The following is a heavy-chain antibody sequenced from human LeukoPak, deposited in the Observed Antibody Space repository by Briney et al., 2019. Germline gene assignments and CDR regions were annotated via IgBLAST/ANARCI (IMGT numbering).Heavy chain of an antibody. D-gene: IGHD4-23*01. CDR1: GYSISSSNW. CDR3: ARSVDGGNSPFDY. Sequence: SDTLSLTCTVSGYSISSSNWWGWIRQPPGKGLEWIGYVYYSGSTYYNPSLKSRVTMSVDTSKNQFSLKLSSVTAVDTAVHYCARSVDGGNSPFDYWGQGTLVTVSS. V-gene: IGHV4-28*01. J-gene: IGHJ4*02. CDR2: VYYSGST.